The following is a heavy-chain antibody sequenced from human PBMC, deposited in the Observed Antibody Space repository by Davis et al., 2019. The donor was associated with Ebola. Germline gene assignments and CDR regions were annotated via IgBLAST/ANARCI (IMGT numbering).Heavy chain of an antibody. V-gene: IGHV3-74*01. J-gene: IGHJ4*02. Sequence: GESLKISCAASGFTFSSYAMNWVRQAPGKGLVWVSRINTDGTTTSYADSVKGRFTISRDNAKNTLYLQMNSLRAKDTAVYYCASGGLPAAQDSWGQGTLVTVSS. CDR2: INTDGTTT. CDR3: ASGGLPAAQDS. CDR1: GFTFSSYA. D-gene: IGHD2-2*01.